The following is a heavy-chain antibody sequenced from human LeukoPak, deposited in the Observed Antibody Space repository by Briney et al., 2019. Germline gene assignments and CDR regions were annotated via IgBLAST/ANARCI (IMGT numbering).Heavy chain of an antibody. V-gene: IGHV4-31*03. J-gene: IGHJ1*01. D-gene: IGHD6-13*01. CDR2: IYYSGST. Sequence: SETLSLTCTVSGGSISSGGYYWSWIRQHPGKGLEWIGYIYYSGSTYYNPSLKSRVTISVDTSKNQFSLKLSSVTAADTAVYYCARAQAPGIAAAKYFQHWGQGTLVTVSS. CDR1: GGSISSGGYY. CDR3: ARAQAPGIAAAKYFQH.